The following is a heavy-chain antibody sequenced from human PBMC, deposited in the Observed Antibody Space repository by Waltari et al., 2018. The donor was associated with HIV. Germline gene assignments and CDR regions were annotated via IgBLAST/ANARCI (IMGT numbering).Heavy chain of an antibody. J-gene: IGHJ4*02. CDR2: IQYGGNT. D-gene: IGHD1-26*01. CDR3: ARRRAQGDFDY. V-gene: IGHV4-39*07. Sequence: QLQLQESGPGVVKPLETLSLTCTVSGGFFRSSDYYWDWIRQSPGKGLEWIGNIQYGGNTIYNPSLRSRVTISLDTSKNHFSLNLNSVTAADTAVYFCARRRAQGDFDYWGQGTLVTVSS. CDR1: GGFFRSSDYY.